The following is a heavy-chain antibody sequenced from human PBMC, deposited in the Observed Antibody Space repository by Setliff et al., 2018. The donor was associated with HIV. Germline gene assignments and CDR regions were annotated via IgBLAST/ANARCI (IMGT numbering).Heavy chain of an antibody. V-gene: IGHV1-69*10. CDR2: IITILGIP. CDR3: ARKAGYCHHGGCWSPLDY. CDR1: GDTFNSYT. J-gene: IGHJ4*02. Sequence: SVKVSCKASGDTFNSYTFAWVRQAPGQGPEWMGGIITILGIPNYAPKFQHRVTISADESTKTIYMELSSLRAEDTAVYYCARKAGYCHHGGCWSPLDYWGQGTLVTVSS. D-gene: IGHD2-8*01.